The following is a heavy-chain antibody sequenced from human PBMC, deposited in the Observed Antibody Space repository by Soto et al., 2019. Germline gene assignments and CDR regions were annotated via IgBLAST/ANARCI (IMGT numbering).Heavy chain of an antibody. CDR2: VNSDESTT. J-gene: IGHJ4*02. V-gene: IGHV3-74*01. D-gene: IGHD3-10*01. CDR3: ARVGTGSYDFDD. Sequence: EVQLVESGGGLVQPGGSLRLSCAASGLTFSSYWMHWVRQAPGEGLVWVSRVNSDESTTSYADSVKGRFTISRDNARNTLYLQMNSLRAEDTAVYYCARVGTGSYDFDDWGQGTLVTVSS. CDR1: GLTFSSYW.